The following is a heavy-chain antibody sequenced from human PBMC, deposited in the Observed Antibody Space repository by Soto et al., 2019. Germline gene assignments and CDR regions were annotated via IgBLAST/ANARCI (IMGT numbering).Heavy chain of an antibody. V-gene: IGHV4-59*01. CDR1: GGSISSYY. D-gene: IGHD5-18*01. CDR2: IYYSGST. J-gene: IGHJ4*02. Sequence: SETLSLTCTVSGGSISSYYWSWIRQPPGKGLEWIGYIYYSGSTNYNPSLKSRVTISVDTSKNQFSLKLSSVTAADTAVYYCARGASYGGGYIGFDYWGQGTLVTVS. CDR3: ARGASYGGGYIGFDY.